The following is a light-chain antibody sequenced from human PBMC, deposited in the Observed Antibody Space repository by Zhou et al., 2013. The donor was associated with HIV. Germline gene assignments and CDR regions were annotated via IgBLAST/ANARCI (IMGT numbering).Light chain of an antibody. Sequence: EIVVTQSPATLSVSPGERATLSCWASQTVSSYLAWYQQKPGQAPRLLIFDASNRATGIPARFSGSGSGTDFTLTISRLEPEDFAVYYCQQYGSSRTFGQGTKVEIK. V-gene: IGKV3-20*01. CDR1: QTVSSY. J-gene: IGKJ1*01. CDR2: DAS. CDR3: QQYGSSRT.